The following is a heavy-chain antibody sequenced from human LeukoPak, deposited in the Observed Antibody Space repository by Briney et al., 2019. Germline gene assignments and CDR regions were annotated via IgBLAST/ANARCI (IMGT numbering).Heavy chain of an antibody. V-gene: IGHV3-74*01. J-gene: IGHJ4*02. D-gene: IGHD1-26*01. CDR3: ARQVNLRSGSYPGY. CDR1: GFTFSTYW. CDR2: INSDGSTT. Sequence: GGSLRLSCAASGFTFSTYWMHWVRQAPGKGLVWVSRINSDGSTTTYADSVKGRFTISRDNAKNTLYLQMNSLRAVDTAVYYCARQVNLRSGSYPGYWGQGTLVTVSS.